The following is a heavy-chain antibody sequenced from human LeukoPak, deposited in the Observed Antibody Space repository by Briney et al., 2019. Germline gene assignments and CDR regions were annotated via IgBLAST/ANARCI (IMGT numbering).Heavy chain of an antibody. CDR1: GFTFSSYW. CDR2: INSDGSST. J-gene: IGHJ4*02. D-gene: IGHD4-17*01. CDR3: ARDSGGDYGLTVVDY. V-gene: IGHV3-74*01. Sequence: GGSLRLSCAASGFTFSSYWMHWVRQAPGKGLVWVSRINSDGSSTSYADSVKGRFTISRDNAKNTLYLQMNSLRAEDTAVYYCARDSGGDYGLTVVDYWGQGNLVTVSS.